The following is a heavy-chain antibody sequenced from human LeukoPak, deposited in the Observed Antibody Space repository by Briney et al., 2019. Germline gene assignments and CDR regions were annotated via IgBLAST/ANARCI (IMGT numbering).Heavy chain of an antibody. Sequence: GGSLRLSCAASGFTFDVYAMHWVRQAPGKGLEWVAVMSYDGSNKYYADSVQGRFTISRDNAKNSLYLQMNSLRAEDTAVYYCARDNYYDNNLSKGYFDYWGQGTLVTVSS. J-gene: IGHJ4*02. V-gene: IGHV3-30*04. CDR3: ARDNYYDNNLSKGYFDY. CDR2: MSYDGSNK. D-gene: IGHD3-22*01. CDR1: GFTFDVYA.